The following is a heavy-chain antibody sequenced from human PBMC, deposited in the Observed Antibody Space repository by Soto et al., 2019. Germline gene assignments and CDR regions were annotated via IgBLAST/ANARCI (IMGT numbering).Heavy chain of an antibody. CDR3: ARTISSGWYWFDP. CDR2: IYYSGST. D-gene: IGHD6-19*01. V-gene: IGHV4-31*03. Sequence: QVQLQESGPGLVKPSQTLSLTCTVSGGSISSGGYYWSWIRQHPGKGLEWIGYIYYSGSTYYNPSLNSRVTISVDTSKNQFSLKLSSVTAADTAVYYCARTISSGWYWFDPWGQGTLVTVSS. CDR1: GGSISSGGYY. J-gene: IGHJ5*02.